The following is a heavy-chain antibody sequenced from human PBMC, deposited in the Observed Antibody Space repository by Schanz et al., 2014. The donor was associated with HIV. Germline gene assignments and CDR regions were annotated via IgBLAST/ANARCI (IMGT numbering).Heavy chain of an antibody. V-gene: IGHV3-9*01. J-gene: IGHJ4*02. CDR2: ISWSSGNI. Sequence: EVQLVESGGGLVQPGRSLRLSCAGSGFTFGNYAMHWVRQAPGKGLEWVSGISWSSGNIGYADSVKGRFTISRDNAKNSLYLQMSSLRREDTAVYYCARRSSDGGYYDNWGQGTLVTVSS. CDR3: ARRSSDGGYYDN. D-gene: IGHD2-15*01. CDR1: GFTFGNYA.